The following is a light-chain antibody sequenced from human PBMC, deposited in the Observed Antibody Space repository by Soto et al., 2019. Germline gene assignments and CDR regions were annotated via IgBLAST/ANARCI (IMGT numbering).Light chain of an antibody. CDR2: DAS. V-gene: IGKV1-5*01. J-gene: IGKJ1*01. Sequence: IQMTQSPSTLSASVGDTVTITCRASESISSWFAWYQEKPGKAPNLLIYDASSLESGVPSRFSGSGSGTEFTLTISSLQPDDFATYYCQDYSPYSWTVGQGTKVDI. CDR3: QDYSPYSWT. CDR1: ESISSW.